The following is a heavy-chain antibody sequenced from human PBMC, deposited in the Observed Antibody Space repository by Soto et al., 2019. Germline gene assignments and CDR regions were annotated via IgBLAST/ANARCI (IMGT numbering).Heavy chain of an antibody. D-gene: IGHD4-17*01. Sequence: QVQLVESGGGVVQPGRSLRLSCAASGFTFSSYAMHWVRQAPGKGLEWGAVISYDGSNKYYADSVKGRFSISRDNSKNTLYLQMNSLRAEETAVYYCASLAYYGAYWWYFDLWGRGTLVTVSS. V-gene: IGHV3-30-3*01. CDR1: GFTFSSYA. CDR2: ISYDGSNK. J-gene: IGHJ2*01. CDR3: ASLAYYGAYWWYFDL.